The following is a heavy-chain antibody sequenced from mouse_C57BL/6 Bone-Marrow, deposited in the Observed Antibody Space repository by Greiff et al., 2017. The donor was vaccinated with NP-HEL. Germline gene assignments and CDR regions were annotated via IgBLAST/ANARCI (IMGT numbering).Heavy chain of an antibody. J-gene: IGHJ2*01. V-gene: IGHV1-50*01. CDR3: ARRSIYYYGSSLLFDY. Sequence: VQLQQPGAELVKPGASVKLSCKASGYTFTSYWMQWVKQRPGQGLEWIGEIDPSDSYTNYNQKFKGKATLTVDTSSSTAYMQLSSLTSEDSAVYYCARRSIYYYGSSLLFDYWGQGTTLTVSS. D-gene: IGHD1-1*01. CDR2: IDPSDSYT. CDR1: GYTFTSYW.